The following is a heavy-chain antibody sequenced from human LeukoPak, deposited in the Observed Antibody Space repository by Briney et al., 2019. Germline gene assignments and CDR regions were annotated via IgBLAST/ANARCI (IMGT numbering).Heavy chain of an antibody. J-gene: IGHJ4*02. CDR3: ARDNDMGFEY. CDR2: INHGGRT. V-gene: IGHV4-34*01. CDR1: GGSFSGYY. D-gene: IGHD3-9*01. Sequence: SETLSLTCAVYGGSFSGYYWSWIRQPPGKGLKWIGEINHGGRTNYNPSLESRITMSVDTSKNQFSLKLSSVTAADTAVYYCARDNDMGFEYWGQGTLVTVSS.